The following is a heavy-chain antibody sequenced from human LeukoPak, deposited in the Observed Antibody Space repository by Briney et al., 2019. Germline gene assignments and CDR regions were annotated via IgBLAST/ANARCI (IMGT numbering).Heavy chain of an antibody. Sequence: ASVKVSCKASGYTFTSYGISWVRQAPGQGLEWVGWISAYNGNTNYAEKLQGRVTMTTDTSTSTAYMELRSLRSDDTAVYYCARAPGQYSSSSGVDYWGQGTLVTVSS. CDR3: ARAPGQYSSSSGVDY. V-gene: IGHV1-18*01. CDR2: ISAYNGNT. J-gene: IGHJ4*02. D-gene: IGHD6-6*01. CDR1: GYTFTSYG.